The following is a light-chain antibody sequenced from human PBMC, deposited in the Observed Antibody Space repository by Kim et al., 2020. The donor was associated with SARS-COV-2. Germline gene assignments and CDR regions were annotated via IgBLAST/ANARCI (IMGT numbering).Light chain of an antibody. CDR2: SNN. CDR3: AAWDDSLSGWV. V-gene: IGLV1-47*02. CDR1: SPTIGSNY. Sequence: GKGVTLSGAGISPTIGSNYVYWDQQVPGPPPKLLIYSNNQRPSGVPDRFSGSKSGTSASLAISGLRSEDEADYYCAAWDDSLSGWVFGGGTQLTVL. J-gene: IGLJ3*02.